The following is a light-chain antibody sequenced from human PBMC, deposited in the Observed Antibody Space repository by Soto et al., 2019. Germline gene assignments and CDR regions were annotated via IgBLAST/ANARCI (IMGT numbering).Light chain of an antibody. CDR3: QQYGSSPRT. CDR2: GAS. V-gene: IGKV3-20*01. J-gene: IGKJ1*01. CDR1: QSISNTY. Sequence: EIMLTQSPGTLSLSPGERATLSCRASQSISNTYLVWYQQKPGQAPRLLIYGASSRASGIPDRFSGSGSGTDFTLTINRLEPEDLALYYFQQYGSSPRTFGQGTKVDIK.